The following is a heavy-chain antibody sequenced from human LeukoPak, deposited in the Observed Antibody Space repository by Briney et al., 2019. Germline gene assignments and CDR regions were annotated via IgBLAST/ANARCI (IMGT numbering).Heavy chain of an antibody. CDR3: AKAASVTLVRGAPA. J-gene: IGHJ5*02. CDR1: GLTFNNYG. D-gene: IGHD3-10*01. Sequence: PGGSLRLSCATSGLTFNNYGMHWVRQAPGKGLEWVAFIRNDGSNKYYADSVKGRFTISRDNPKNTLYLQMNSLRAEDTAVYYCAKAASVTLVRGAPAWGQGTLVTVSS. V-gene: IGHV3-30*02. CDR2: IRNDGSNK.